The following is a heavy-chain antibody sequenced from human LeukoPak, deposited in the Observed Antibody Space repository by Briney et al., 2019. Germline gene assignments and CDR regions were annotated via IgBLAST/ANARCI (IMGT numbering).Heavy chain of an antibody. J-gene: IGHJ4*02. D-gene: IGHD1-7*01. V-gene: IGHV1-18*04. CDR1: GYTFTGYY. Sequence: SVKVSCKASGYTFTGYYMHWVRQAPGQGLEWMGWISAYNGNTNYAQKLQGRVTMTTDTSTSTAYMELRSLRSDDTAVYYCARESITGTTGDADYWGQGTLVTVSS. CDR3: ARESITGTTGDADY. CDR2: ISAYNGNT.